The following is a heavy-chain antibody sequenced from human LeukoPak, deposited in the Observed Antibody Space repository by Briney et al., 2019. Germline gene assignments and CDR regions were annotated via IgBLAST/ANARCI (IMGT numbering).Heavy chain of an antibody. V-gene: IGHV1-46*01. J-gene: IGHJ4*02. D-gene: IGHD3-3*01. CDR2: IHPDGGRP. CDR1: GSPLTAFY. CDR3: AVADRNFGVSFPPY. Sequence: ASVNLSCKASGSPLTAFYLHWVRQAPGQGPEWKGFIHPDGGRPSLAQQFQGRLSLSRDVSTGTVSLTLNRLKSEDTAIYYCAVADRNFGVSFPPYWGQGSPVTVSS.